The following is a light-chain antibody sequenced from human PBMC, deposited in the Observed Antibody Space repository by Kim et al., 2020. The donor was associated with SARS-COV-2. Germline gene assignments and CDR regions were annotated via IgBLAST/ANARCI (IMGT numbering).Light chain of an antibody. CDR2: AVT. CDR1: SSDVGSYNY. J-gene: IGLJ3*02. V-gene: IGLV2-11*01. Sequence: GQSVTISCTGTSSDVGSYNYVSWYQLHPGKAPKLVIYAVTERPSGVPDRFSGSKSGNTAFLTISGLQAEDEADYYCSSYADSSSLLFGGGTQLTVL. CDR3: SSYADSSSLL.